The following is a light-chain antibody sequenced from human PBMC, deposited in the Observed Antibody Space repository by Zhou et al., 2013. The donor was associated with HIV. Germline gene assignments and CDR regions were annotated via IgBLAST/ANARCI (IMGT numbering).Light chain of an antibody. CDR2: GAS. J-gene: IGKJ3*01. CDR1: HTISANY. CDR3: QQYGSLLT. V-gene: IGKV3-20*01. Sequence: EIVLTQSPGTLSLSPGEGATLSCRASHTISANYLAWYQQKPGQAPRLLIYGASSRATGIPDRFSGSGSGTDFTLTISRLEPEDFAVYYCQQYGSLLTFGPGTKVDIK.